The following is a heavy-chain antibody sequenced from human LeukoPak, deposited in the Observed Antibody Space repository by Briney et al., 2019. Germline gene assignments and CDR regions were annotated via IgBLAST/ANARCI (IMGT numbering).Heavy chain of an antibody. CDR3: AKEGVGYSSGWTYYFDY. Sequence: GGSLRLSCAASGFIFSSYSMNWVRQAPGKGLEWVSSISSSSSYIYYADSVKGRFTISRDNSKNTLYLQMNSLRAEDTAVYYCAKEGVGYSSGWTYYFDYWGQGTLVTVSS. J-gene: IGHJ4*02. CDR1: GFIFSSYS. D-gene: IGHD6-19*01. V-gene: IGHV3-21*04. CDR2: ISSSSSYI.